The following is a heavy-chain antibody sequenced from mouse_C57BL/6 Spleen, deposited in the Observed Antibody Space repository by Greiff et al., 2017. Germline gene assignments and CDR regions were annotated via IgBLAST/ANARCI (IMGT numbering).Heavy chain of an antibody. CDR2: IHPSDSGT. D-gene: IGHD2-3*01. CDR1: GYTFTSYW. CDR3: AIDGCYSFDY. J-gene: IGHJ2*01. V-gene: IGHV1-74*01. Sequence: QVQLKQPGAELVKPGASVKVSCKASGYTFTSYWMHWVKQRPGQGLEWIGRIHPSDSGTNYNQKFKGKATLTVDKSSSTAYMQLRSLTSEDSAVSFCAIDGCYSFDYWGQGTTLTVSS.